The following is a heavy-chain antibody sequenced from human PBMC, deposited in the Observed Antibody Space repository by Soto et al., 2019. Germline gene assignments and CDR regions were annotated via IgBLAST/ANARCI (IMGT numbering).Heavy chain of an antibody. Sequence: EVQLVESGGGLVQPGGSLRLSCVASGFTFSSCGMHWVRQSPGKGLEYVSAISANGGSTFYANSVKGRFTVSRDNSKNTLYLQMGSLRVEDMAVYYCARGFARGVWFFEPWGQGTLVTVSS. CDR3: ARGFARGVWFFEP. D-gene: IGHD2-21*01. V-gene: IGHV3-64*01. CDR1: GFTFSSCG. J-gene: IGHJ5*02. CDR2: ISANGGST.